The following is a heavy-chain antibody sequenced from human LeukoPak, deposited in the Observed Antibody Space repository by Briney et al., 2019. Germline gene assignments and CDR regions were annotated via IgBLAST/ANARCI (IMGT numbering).Heavy chain of an antibody. V-gene: IGHV1-18*01. CDR2: ISAYNGNT. J-gene: IGHJ4*02. CDR3: ARHHAIVVVTADFDY. D-gene: IGHD2-21*02. CDR1: GYTFTSYG. Sequence: ASVKVSCKASGYTFTSYGISWVRQAPGQGLEWTGWISAYNGNTNYAQKLLGRVTMTTDTSTSTAYMELRSLRSDDTAVYYCARHHAIVVVTADFDYWGQGTLVTVSS.